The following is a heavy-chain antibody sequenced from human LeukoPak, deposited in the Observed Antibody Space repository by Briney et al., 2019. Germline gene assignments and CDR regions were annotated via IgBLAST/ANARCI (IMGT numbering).Heavy chain of an antibody. CDR3: AKERDSRGYFDY. CDR2: ISGSGGST. CDR1: GFTFSIYG. D-gene: IGHD3-22*01. Sequence: PGGSLRLSCAASGFTFSIYGMHWVRQAPGKGLEWVSAISGSGGSTYYADSVKGRFTISRHNSKDTLYLQMNSLRAEDTALYYCAKERDSRGYFDYWGQGTLVTASS. J-gene: IGHJ4*02. V-gene: IGHV3-23*01.